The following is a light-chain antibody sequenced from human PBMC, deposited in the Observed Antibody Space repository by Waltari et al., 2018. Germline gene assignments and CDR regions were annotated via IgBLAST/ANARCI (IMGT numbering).Light chain of an antibody. V-gene: IGLV2-14*01. CDR1: SSDVGGYNY. J-gene: IGLJ2*01. Sequence: QSALTQPASVSGSPGQSITISCPGTSSDVGGYNYASWYQQHPGKVPKLMIYEVSNRPSGVSNRFSGSKSGNKASLTISGLQAEDEADYYCSSYTSNSTPVFGGGTKLTVL. CDR3: SSYTSNSTPV. CDR2: EVS.